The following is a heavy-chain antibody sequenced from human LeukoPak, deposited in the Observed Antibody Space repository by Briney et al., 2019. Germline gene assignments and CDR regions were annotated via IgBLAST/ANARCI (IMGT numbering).Heavy chain of an antibody. CDR2: ISGSGGST. Sequence: GGSLRLSCAASGFTFSSYAMSWVRQAPGKGPEWVSAISGSGGSTYYADSVKGRFTISRDNSKNTLYLQMNSLRAEDTAVYYCAKGEVVEKNRSWFDPWGQGTLVTVSS. CDR3: AKGEVVEKNRSWFDP. V-gene: IGHV3-23*01. D-gene: IGHD2-15*01. J-gene: IGHJ5*02. CDR1: GFTFSSYA.